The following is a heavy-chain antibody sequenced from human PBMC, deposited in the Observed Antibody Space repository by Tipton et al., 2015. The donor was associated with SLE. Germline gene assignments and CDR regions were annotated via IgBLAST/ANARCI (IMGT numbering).Heavy chain of an antibody. Sequence: GSLRLSCAASGLTFSSYGMHWVRQAPGKGLEWVSAISGSVGSTYYADSVKGRFTISRDNSKNTLYLQMNSLRAEDTAVYYCAKDIWSGKDYFDYWGQGTLVTVSS. CDR2: ISGSVGST. CDR1: GLTFSSYG. V-gene: IGHV3-23*01. J-gene: IGHJ4*02. CDR3: AKDIWSGKDYFDY. D-gene: IGHD3-3*01.